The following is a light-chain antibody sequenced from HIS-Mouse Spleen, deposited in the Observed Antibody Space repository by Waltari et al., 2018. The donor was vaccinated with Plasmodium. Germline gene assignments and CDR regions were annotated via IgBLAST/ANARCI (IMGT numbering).Light chain of an antibody. J-gene: IGKJ3*01. V-gene: IGKV3-15*01. CDR3: QQYNNWSFT. Sequence: EIVMTQSPATLSVSPGERVTLSCRASQSVSSNVAWYQQKPGQAPMRFIYGASTRATGVPARCSGSGSGTEFTLTISRLQSQDFAVYYCQQYNNWSFTFGPGTKVDIK. CDR2: GAS. CDR1: QSVSSN.